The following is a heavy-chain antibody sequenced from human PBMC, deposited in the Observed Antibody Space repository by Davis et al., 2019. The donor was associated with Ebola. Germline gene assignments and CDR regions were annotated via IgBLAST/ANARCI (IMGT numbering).Heavy chain of an antibody. CDR2: ISSNSSYI. CDR1: GFTFSSYS. J-gene: IGHJ3*02. CDR3: ARWEWLRRAFDI. D-gene: IGHD5-12*01. Sequence: GGSLRLSCAASGFTFSSYSMNWVRQAPGKGLEWVSSISSNSSYIYYADSVKGRFTISRDNAKNSLYLQMNSLRAEDTAVYYCARWEWLRRAFDIWGQGTTVTVSS. V-gene: IGHV3-21*01.